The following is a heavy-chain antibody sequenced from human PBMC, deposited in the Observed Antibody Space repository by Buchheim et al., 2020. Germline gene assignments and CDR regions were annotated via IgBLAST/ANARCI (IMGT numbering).Heavy chain of an antibody. J-gene: IGHJ6*02. D-gene: IGHD1-14*01. V-gene: IGHV3-30*18. CDR2: ISYDGNNK. CDR1: GFTFSSYG. CDR3: VKDGEKYKLPRVYYGMDV. Sequence: QVQLVESGGGVVQPGRSLRLSCAASGFTFSSYGIHWVRQAPGKGLEWVAAISYDGNNKYHADSVKGRFTISRDDSKNTLYLQMKSLRAENTAVYYCVKDGEKYKLPRVYYGMDVWGHGTT.